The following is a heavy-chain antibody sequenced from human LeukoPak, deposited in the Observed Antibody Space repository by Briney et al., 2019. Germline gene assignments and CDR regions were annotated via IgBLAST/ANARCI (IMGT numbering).Heavy chain of an antibody. CDR2: INPNSGGT. CDR1: GYTFTRYY. CDR3: ARDRAMTTVTTRWFDP. J-gene: IGHJ5*02. Sequence: ASVNVSCKASGYTFTRYYMHWVRQAPGQGLEWMGWINPNSGGTNYAQKFQGRVTMTRDTSISTAYMELSRLRSDDTAVYYCARDRAMTTVTTRWFDPWGQGTLVTVSS. D-gene: IGHD4-17*01. V-gene: IGHV1-2*02.